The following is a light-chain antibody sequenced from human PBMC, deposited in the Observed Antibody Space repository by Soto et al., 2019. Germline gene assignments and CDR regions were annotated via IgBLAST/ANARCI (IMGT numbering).Light chain of an antibody. CDR2: SNN. CDR3: AAWDDSLKGYV. Sequence: QSVPTQPPSASGTPGQRVTISCSGSSSNIGSNTVNWYQQLPGTAPKLLIYSNNQRPSGVPDRFSGSKSGTSASLAISGLQSEDEADYYCAAWDDSLKGYVFGTGTKLTVL. J-gene: IGLJ1*01. V-gene: IGLV1-44*01. CDR1: SSNIGSNT.